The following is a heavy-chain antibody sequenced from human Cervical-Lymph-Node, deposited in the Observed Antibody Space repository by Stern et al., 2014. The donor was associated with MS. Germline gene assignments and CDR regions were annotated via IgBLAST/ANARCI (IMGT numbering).Heavy chain of an antibody. CDR1: GFTFSNHA. CDR3: ARATSTTTVTTPYYGLDV. D-gene: IGHD4-17*01. Sequence: QVQLVQSGGGVVQPGGSLRLSCVVSGFTFSNHAMHWVRQAPGQGLAWVPVISYDGRNEYYTDSVQGRFTVSRDHSKNTLYLQMTSLRPDDTAVYYCARATSTTTVTTPYYGLDVWGQGTTVTVSS. J-gene: IGHJ6*02. CDR2: ISYDGRNE. V-gene: IGHV3-30*04.